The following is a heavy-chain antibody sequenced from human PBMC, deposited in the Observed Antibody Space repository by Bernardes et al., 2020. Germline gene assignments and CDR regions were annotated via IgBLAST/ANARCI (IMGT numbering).Heavy chain of an antibody. Sequence: SETLSLTCAVYGGSFSGYYLSWIRQPPGKGLEWIGEINHGGSANYNPSPKSRVTISVDTSKNQFSQQLRSVTAPDTAVYYCARTSRYCSSNSCYLDYYYYYYMDVWGKGTTVTVSS. D-gene: IGHD2-2*01. J-gene: IGHJ6*03. V-gene: IGHV4-34*01. CDR1: GGSFSGYY. CDR3: ARTSRYCSSNSCYLDYYYYYYMDV. CDR2: INHGGSA.